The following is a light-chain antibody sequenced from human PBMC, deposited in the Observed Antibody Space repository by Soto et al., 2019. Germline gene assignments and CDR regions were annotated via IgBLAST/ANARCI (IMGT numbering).Light chain of an antibody. CDR3: QQNYSATWT. V-gene: IGKV1-5*03. CDR1: QSISSW. Sequence: DIQMTQSPSTLSASVGDRVTIICRASQSISSWLAWYQQKPGKAPKLLIYKASSLESGVPSRFSGSGSGTEFTLTISSLQPDDFATYSCQQNYSATWTFGQGTKVDIK. J-gene: IGKJ1*01. CDR2: KAS.